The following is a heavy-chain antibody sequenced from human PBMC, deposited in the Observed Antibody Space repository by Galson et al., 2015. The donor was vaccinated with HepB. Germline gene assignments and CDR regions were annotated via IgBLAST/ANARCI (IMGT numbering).Heavy chain of an antibody. D-gene: IGHD6-19*01. CDR3: VQRSSGWYLV. CDR1: GFTFSNYA. CDR2: INSDGVGT. J-gene: IGHJ4*02. V-gene: IGHV3-64D*06. Sequence: SLRLPCAASGFTFSNYALHWVRQAPGKGLEYVSGINSDGVGTYYLDSVKGRFTVSRDNSKNALYLQMSGLRTDDTAVYYCVQRSSGWYLVWGQGTLVTVSS.